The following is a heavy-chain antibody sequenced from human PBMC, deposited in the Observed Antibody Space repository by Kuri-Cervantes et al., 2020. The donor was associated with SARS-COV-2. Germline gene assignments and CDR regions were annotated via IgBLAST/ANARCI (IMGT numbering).Heavy chain of an antibody. D-gene: IGHD2-15*01. Sequence: ASVKVSCKASGYTFTSYYMHWVRQAPGQGLEWMGIMNPSGGSTSYAQKFQGRVTMTRDTSTSTVYMELSSLRSEDTAVYYCARADIVVVVAAGGAFDIWGQGTMVTVSS. J-gene: IGHJ3*02. CDR3: ARADIVVVVAAGGAFDI. V-gene: IGHV1-46*01. CDR2: MNPSGGST. CDR1: GYTFTSYY.